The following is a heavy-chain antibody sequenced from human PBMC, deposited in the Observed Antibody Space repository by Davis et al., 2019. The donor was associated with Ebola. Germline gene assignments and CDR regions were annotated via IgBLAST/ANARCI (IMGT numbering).Heavy chain of an antibody. CDR2: ISGTSAGT. J-gene: IGHJ4*02. Sequence: GESLKISCAASGFTSSDYSLSWVRQAPGKGLEWVSGISGTSAGTHYADSVKGRFTISRDNSKNTLFLQMSSLRAEDTAIYYCAKDLPGTAVAGAGDYWGQGALVTVSS. CDR3: AKDLPGTAVAGAGDY. CDR1: GFTSSDYS. D-gene: IGHD6-19*01. V-gene: IGHV3-23*01.